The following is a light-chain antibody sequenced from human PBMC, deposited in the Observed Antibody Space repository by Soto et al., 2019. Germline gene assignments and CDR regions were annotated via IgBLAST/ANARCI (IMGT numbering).Light chain of an antibody. V-gene: IGLV2-11*01. J-gene: IGLJ1*01. CDR1: TSDVGGYNY. CDR2: DVS. CDR3: CSYAGRRV. Sequence: QSALTRPRSGSGSPGRSVTFSCTGTTSDVGGYNYVSWYQQHPGKAPKLMIYDVSKRPSGVPDRFSGSKSGNTASLTISGLQAEDEADYYCCSYAGRRVFGTGTKVTVL.